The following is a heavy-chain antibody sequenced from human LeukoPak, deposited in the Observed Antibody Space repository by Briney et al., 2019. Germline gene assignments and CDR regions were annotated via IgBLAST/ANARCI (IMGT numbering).Heavy chain of an antibody. V-gene: IGHV2-5*02. Sequence: ESGPTLVNPTQTLTLTCTFSGFSLSTSGVGVGWIRQPPGRALEWLAVIYWDNDKRYSPSLKSRLTITKDTSKNQVVLTMTNMDPVDTATYYCAHRVSGAPSWNAGHFDYWGQGTLVTVSS. J-gene: IGHJ4*02. CDR1: GFSLSTSGVG. CDR2: IYWDNDK. CDR3: AHRVSGAPSWNAGHFDY. D-gene: IGHD1-1*01.